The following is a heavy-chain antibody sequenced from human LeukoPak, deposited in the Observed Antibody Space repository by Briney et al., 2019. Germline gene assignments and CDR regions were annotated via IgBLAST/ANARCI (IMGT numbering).Heavy chain of an antibody. Sequence: AGGSLRLSCAASGFTFSSYSMNWVRQAPGKGLEWVSYISSSSTIYYADSVKGRFTISRDNAKNSLYLQMNGLRAEDTAVYYCARDPITIFGVVIPYFDYWGQGTLVTVSS. CDR3: ARDPITIFGVVIPYFDY. CDR2: ISSSSTI. D-gene: IGHD3-3*01. J-gene: IGHJ4*02. CDR1: GFTFSSYS. V-gene: IGHV3-48*01.